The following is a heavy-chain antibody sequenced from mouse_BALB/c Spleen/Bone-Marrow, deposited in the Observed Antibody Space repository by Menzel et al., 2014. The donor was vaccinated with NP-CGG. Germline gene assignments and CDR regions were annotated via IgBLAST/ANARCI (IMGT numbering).Heavy chain of an antibody. CDR1: GFTFTDYY. Sequence: EVHLVESGGGLVQPGGSLRLSCATSGFTFTDYYMSWVRQPPGKALEWLGFIRNKANGYTTEYSTSVKGRFTISRDNSQSILYLQMNTLRAEDSATYYCARGVVATDYWGQGTTLTVPS. D-gene: IGHD1-1*01. V-gene: IGHV7-3*02. J-gene: IGHJ2*01. CDR2: IRNKANGYTT. CDR3: ARGVVATDY.